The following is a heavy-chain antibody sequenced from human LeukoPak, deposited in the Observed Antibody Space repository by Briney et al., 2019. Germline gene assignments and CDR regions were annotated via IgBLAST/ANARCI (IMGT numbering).Heavy chain of an antibody. CDR2: IYPGDSDT. D-gene: IGHD1-1*01. CDR1: GYSFTSYW. J-gene: IGHJ4*02. CDR3: ARHPAPNPPIQPYRGEFDY. V-gene: IGHV5-51*01. Sequence: GESLKISCKGSGYSFTSYWIGWVRQMPGKCLEWMGIIYPGDSDTRYSPSFQGQDTISADKSISTAYLQWSSPKASHTAMYYCARHPAPNPPIQPYRGEFDYCGQGTLVTVSS.